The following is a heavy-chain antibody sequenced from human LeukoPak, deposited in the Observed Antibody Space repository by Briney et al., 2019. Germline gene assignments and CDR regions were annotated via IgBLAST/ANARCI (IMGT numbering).Heavy chain of an antibody. J-gene: IGHJ4*02. V-gene: IGHV3-30*18. CDR1: GFTFSSYG. CDR3: AKEDGSGSYPLDY. D-gene: IGHD3-10*01. CDR2: ISYDGSNK. Sequence: GGSLRLSCAASGFTFSSYGMHWVRQAPGEGLEWVAVISYDGSNKYYADSVKGRFTISRDNSKNTLYLQMNSLRAEDTAVYYCAKEDGSGSYPLDYWGQGTLVTVSS.